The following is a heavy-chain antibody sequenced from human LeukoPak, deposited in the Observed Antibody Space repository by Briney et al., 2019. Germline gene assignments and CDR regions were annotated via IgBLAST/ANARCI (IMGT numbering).Heavy chain of an antibody. CDR2: ISAYNGNT. V-gene: IGHV1-18*01. Sequence: ASVKVSCKASGYSFTSYGISWVRQAPGQGLEWMGWISAYNGNTNYAQKFQGRVTMTTDTSTTTAYLELKSLISDDTAVYYCARMGLVVTHPLDFWGQGTLVTVPS. J-gene: IGHJ4*02. CDR1: GYSFTSYG. CDR3: ARMGLVVTHPLDF. D-gene: IGHD2-15*01.